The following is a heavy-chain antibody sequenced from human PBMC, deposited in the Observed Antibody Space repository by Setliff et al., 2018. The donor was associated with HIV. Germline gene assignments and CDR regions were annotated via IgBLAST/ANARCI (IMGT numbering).Heavy chain of an antibody. CDR3: ARESACPSTSCHKVLYY. D-gene: IGHD2-2*01. Sequence: GASVKFSCKASGGTFGIYGIGWVRQAPGQGLELMGGTIPMFGTANYAQKFQGRVTIPADESTNTGYMELSGRRFEDTAVYYCARESACPSTSCHKVLYYVGQGTLVTVSS. V-gene: IGHV1-69*13. CDR2: TIPMFGTA. J-gene: IGHJ4*02. CDR1: GGTFGIYG.